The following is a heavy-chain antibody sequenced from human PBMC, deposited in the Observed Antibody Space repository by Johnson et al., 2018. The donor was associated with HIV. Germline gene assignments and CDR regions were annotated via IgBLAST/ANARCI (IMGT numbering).Heavy chain of an antibody. Sequence: EQLVESGGGVVQPGRSLRLSCAASGFTFSSYAMHWVRQAPGKGLEWVSGINWNGGSTGYADSVKGRFTISRDNAKNSLYLQMNSLRAEDTAVCYCAGGWLFLDAFDIWGQGTMVTVSS. D-gene: IGHD3-9*01. CDR3: AGGWLFLDAFDI. J-gene: IGHJ3*02. CDR1: GFTFSSYA. CDR2: INWNGGST. V-gene: IGHV3-20*04.